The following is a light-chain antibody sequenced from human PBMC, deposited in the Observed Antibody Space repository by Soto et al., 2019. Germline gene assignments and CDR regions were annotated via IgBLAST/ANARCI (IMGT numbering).Light chain of an antibody. CDR2: NNN. CDR1: SSNIGSNT. V-gene: IGLV1-44*01. J-gene: IGLJ1*01. CDR3: AAWDDSLNGLV. Sequence: QSVLTQPPSASGTPGQRVTISCSGSSSNIGSNTVNWYQQLPGTAPKLLIYNNNQRPSGVPDRFSGSKSGTSASLAISGLKSEDEADSYCAAWDDSLNGLVFGTGTKVTVL.